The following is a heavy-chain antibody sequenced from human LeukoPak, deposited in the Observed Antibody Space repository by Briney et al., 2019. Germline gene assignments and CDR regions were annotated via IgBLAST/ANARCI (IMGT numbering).Heavy chain of an antibody. CDR3: AKRDGEQWPQLGFDY. V-gene: IGHV3-23*01. Sequence: GGSLRLSCAASGVTLSTYAMSWARQAPGKGLEWVSGISSSGSGDNTYYADSVKGRFTISRDSSKNTLFLHMNTLRAEDTAVYYCAKRDGEQWPQLGFDYWGQGTLVTVSS. CDR2: ISSSGSGDNT. J-gene: IGHJ4*02. D-gene: IGHD6-19*01. CDR1: GVTLSTYA.